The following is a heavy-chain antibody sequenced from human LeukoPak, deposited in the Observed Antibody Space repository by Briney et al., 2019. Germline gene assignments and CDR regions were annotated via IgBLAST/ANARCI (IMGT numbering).Heavy chain of an antibody. J-gene: IGHJ4*02. Sequence: PSETLSLTCTVSGGSISSSSYYWGWIRQPPGKGLEWIGSIYYSGSTYYNPSLKSRVTISVDTSKNQFSLKLSSVTAADTAVYYCARDRGGIWTGWGQGTLVTVSS. D-gene: IGHD3/OR15-3a*01. V-gene: IGHV4-39*07. CDR1: GGSISSSSYY. CDR2: IYYSGST. CDR3: ARDRGGIWTG.